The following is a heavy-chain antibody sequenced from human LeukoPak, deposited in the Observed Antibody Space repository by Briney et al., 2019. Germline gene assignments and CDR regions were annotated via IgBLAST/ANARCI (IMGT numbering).Heavy chain of an antibody. CDR3: ARSPPRRYYFDF. CDR2: ISYDGSNK. V-gene: IGHV3-30*03. Sequence: PGGSLRLSCAASGFTFSSYGMHWVRQAPGKGLEWVAVISYDGSNKYYADSVKGRFTISRDNSKNTLYLQMNSLRAEDTAVYFCARSPPRRYYFDFWGQGILVTVSS. CDR1: GFTFSSYG. D-gene: IGHD3-16*01. J-gene: IGHJ4*02.